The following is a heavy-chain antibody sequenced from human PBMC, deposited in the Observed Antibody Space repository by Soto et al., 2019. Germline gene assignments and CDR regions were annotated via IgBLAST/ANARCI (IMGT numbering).Heavy chain of an antibody. CDR3: ARAYGGYADY. J-gene: IGHJ4*02. CDR1: GGSISSYY. Sequence: QVQLQESGPGLVKPSETLSLTCTVSGGSISSYYWSWIRQPPGKGLEWIGYIYYSGSTNYNPSLKSRVTISVDTSKNQFPLKLSSVTAADTAVYYCARAYGGYADYWGQGALVTVSS. CDR2: IYYSGST. V-gene: IGHV4-59*01. D-gene: IGHD5-12*01.